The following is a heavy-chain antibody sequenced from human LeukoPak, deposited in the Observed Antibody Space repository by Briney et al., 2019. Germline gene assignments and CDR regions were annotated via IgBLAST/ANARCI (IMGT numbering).Heavy chain of an antibody. J-gene: IGHJ4*02. CDR3: ARERYCSSTSCYRPYYFDS. Sequence: SETLSLTCAVYGGSFSGYYWSWIRQPPGKGLEWIGEINHSGSTNYNPSLKSRVTISVDTSKNQFSLKLSSVTAADTAVYYCARERYCSSTSCYRPYYFDSWGQGTLVTVSS. CDR2: INHSGST. CDR1: GGSFSGYY. V-gene: IGHV4-34*01. D-gene: IGHD2-2*01.